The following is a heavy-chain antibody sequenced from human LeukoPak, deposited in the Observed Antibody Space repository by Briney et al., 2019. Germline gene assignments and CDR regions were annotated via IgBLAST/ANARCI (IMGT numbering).Heavy chain of an antibody. D-gene: IGHD2-2*02. CDR3: ATACTRISCYMIGAYFDS. V-gene: IGHV1-24*01. CDR1: GCTLAELS. Sequence: VSVKVSCKVSGCTLAELSMHWVRQAPGKGLEWMGGFDPEDGETVYAQKFQGRVTMTEDTSTDTAYMELTNLRSEDTAVYYCATACTRISCYMIGAYFDSWGQGTLVSVSS. J-gene: IGHJ4*02. CDR2: FDPEDGET.